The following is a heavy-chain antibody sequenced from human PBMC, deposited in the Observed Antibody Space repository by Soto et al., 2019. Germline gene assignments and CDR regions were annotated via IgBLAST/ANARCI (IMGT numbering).Heavy chain of an antibody. D-gene: IGHD3-22*01. J-gene: IGHJ4*02. CDR3: AAGGSGYYAN. V-gene: IGHV3-74*01. CDR1: GFTFSTYW. CDR2: IKTDGTYA. Sequence: EVQLVESGGDLVQPGGSLRLSCAASGFTFSTYWMHWVRQAPGKGLLWVSRIKTDGTYATYADSVKGRFTISRDNAKNKLYLKMNSLRVEDAAVYYCAAGGSGYYANWGQGTLVTVSS.